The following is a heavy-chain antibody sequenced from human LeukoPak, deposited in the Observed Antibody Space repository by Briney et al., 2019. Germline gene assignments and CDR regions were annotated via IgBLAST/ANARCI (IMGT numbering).Heavy chain of an antibody. J-gene: IGHJ4*02. CDR1: GFTFSDYY. Sequence: GGSPRLSCAASGFTFSDYYMSWIRQAPGKGLEWVSYISSSGSTIYYADSVKGRFTISRDNAKNSLYLQMNSLRAEDTAVYYCARRYCSSTSCRNYFDYWGQGTLVTVSS. V-gene: IGHV3-11*01. CDR2: ISSSGSTI. D-gene: IGHD2-2*01. CDR3: ARRYCSSTSCRNYFDY.